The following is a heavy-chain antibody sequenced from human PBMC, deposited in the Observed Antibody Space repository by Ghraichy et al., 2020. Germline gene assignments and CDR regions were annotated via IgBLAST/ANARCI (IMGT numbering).Heavy chain of an antibody. CDR1: GYTFTSYD. V-gene: IGHV1-8*01. J-gene: IGHJ6*02. CDR3: ARSPTRGLKRKYYYDSRVYYYGMDV. D-gene: IGHD3-22*01. Sequence: ASVKVSCKASGYTFTSYDINWVRQATGQGLEWMGWMNPNSGNTGYAQKFQGRVTMTRNTSISTAYMELSSLRSEDTAVYYCARSPTRGLKRKYYYDSRVYYYGMDVWDQGTTVTVSS. CDR2: MNPNSGNT.